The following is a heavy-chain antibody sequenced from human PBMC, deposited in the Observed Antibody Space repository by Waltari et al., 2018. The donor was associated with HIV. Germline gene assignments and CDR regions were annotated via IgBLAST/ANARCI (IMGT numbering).Heavy chain of an antibody. J-gene: IGHJ4*02. D-gene: IGHD1-20*01. CDR2: ISDGGSVI. CDR3: ARVDEYNFGVDH. V-gene: IGHV3-11*01. CDR1: GFPLNDYY. Sequence: QVQLVESGGNLVKAGGSLRRSCETPGFPLNDYYMTWTRQAPGKGLEWVSHISDGGSVIFYADSVKGRFTISRDTARNSVDLQMNSLRVEDTAIYYCARVDEYNFGVDHWGPGTLVTVSS.